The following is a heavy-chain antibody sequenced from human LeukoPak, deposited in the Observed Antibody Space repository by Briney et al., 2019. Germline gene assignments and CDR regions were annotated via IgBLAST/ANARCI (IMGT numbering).Heavy chain of an antibody. Sequence: ASVKVSCKASGGTFSSYAISWVRQAPGQGLEWMGGIIPIFGTANYAQKFQGRVTITADESTSTAYMELSSLRSEDTAVYYCARDVGYSYGYSSIWFDPWGQGTLVTVSS. CDR1: GGTFSSYA. J-gene: IGHJ5*02. V-gene: IGHV1-69*13. D-gene: IGHD5-18*01. CDR2: IIPIFGTA. CDR3: ARDVGYSYGYSSIWFDP.